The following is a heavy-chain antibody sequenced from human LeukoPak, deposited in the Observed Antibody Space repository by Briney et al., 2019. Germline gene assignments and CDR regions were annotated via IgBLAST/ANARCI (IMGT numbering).Heavy chain of an antibody. Sequence: SEXXSLTCTVSGDSVSSYYWSWIRQPPGEGLEGIAYMYNSGSTNYNPSLRSRGTISVDATKNKRSLKLSSVTAADTAVYFCVRDWEGFNFDIWGQGTMVTVSS. D-gene: IGHD1-26*01. CDR2: MYNSGST. CDR1: GDSVSSYY. V-gene: IGHV4-59*02. CDR3: VRDWEGFNFDI. J-gene: IGHJ3*02.